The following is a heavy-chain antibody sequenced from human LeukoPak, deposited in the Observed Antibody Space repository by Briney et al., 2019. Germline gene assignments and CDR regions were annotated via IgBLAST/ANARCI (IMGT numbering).Heavy chain of an antibody. CDR2: ISSSSSYI. D-gene: IGHD6-19*01. CDR1: GFTFSSYS. V-gene: IGHV3-21*01. CDR3: ARSGSGSQEDYFDY. Sequence: GGSLRLSCAASGFTFSSYSMNWVRQAPGEGLEWVSSISSSSSYIYYADSVKGRFTISRDNAKNSLYLQMNSLRAEDTAVYYCARSGSGSQEDYFDYWGQGTLVTVSS. J-gene: IGHJ4*02.